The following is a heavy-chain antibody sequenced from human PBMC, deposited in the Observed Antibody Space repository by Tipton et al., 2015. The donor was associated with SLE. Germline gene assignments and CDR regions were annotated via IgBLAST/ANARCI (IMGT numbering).Heavy chain of an antibody. Sequence: TLSLTCTVSGGPISSYYWSWIRQPPGKGLEWIGYIYYSGSTNYNPSLKSRVTISVDTSKNQFSLKLSSVTAADTAVYYCARDSDYYYMDVWGKGTTVTVSS. CDR1: GGPISSYY. CDR3: ARDSDYYYMDV. V-gene: IGHV4-59*01. CDR2: IYYSGST. J-gene: IGHJ6*03. D-gene: IGHD3-10*01.